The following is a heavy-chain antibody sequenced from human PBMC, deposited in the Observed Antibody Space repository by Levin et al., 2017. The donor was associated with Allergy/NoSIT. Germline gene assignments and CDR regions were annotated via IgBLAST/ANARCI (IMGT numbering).Heavy chain of an antibody. CDR1: GFTFSNYG. J-gene: IGHJ5*02. D-gene: IGHD4/OR15-4a*01. CDR2: ISESGDKT. CDR3: ASHSGAGSVNWLDP. V-gene: IGHV3-23*01. Sequence: GGSLRLSCAASGFTFSNYGMTWGRQAPGKGLEWVSAISESGDKTFYANCVEGRFIISRDTSKNTLYLQMSNLGGDDTAIYYCASHSGAGSVNWLDPWGQGTLLTVSS.